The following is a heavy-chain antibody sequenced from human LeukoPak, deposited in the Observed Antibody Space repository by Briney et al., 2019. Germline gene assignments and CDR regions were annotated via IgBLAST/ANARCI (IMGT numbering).Heavy chain of an antibody. V-gene: IGHV3-7*01. Sequence: PGGSLRLSCAASGFSLSNYWVHWVRQAPAKGLEWVANINEDGRQRFYVDSVKGRFTISRDNAKNSLYLQMNSLRADDTAVYYCTRGEDRTCPYWGQGTLVTVSS. CDR1: GFSLSNYW. CDR3: TRGEDRTCPY. CDR2: INEDGRQR. J-gene: IGHJ4*02.